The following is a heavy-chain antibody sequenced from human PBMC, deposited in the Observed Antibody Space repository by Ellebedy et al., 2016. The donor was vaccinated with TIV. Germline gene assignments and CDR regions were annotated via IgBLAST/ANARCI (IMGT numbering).Heavy chain of an antibody. CDR2: ITHSGST. V-gene: IGHV4-34*01. J-gene: IGHJ4*02. CDR1: GGSFSGYY. CDR3: ARGLARDY. Sequence: MPSETLSLTCAVYGGSFSGYYWSRIRQPPGKGLEWIGEITHSGSTNYNPSLKSRVTISVDTSKNQFSLNLISVTAAETAVYYCARGLARDYWGQGTLVTVSS.